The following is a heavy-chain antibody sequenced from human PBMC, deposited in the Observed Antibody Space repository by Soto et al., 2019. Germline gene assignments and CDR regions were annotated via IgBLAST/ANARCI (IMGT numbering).Heavy chain of an antibody. CDR1: GYTFTSYG. Sequence: ASVKVSCKASGYTFTSYGISWVRQAPGQGLEWMGWISAYNGNTNYAQKLQDRVTMTTDTSTSTAYMELRSLRSDDTAMYYCTRSAVRPSGGLIGPFDYWGQGTLVTVSS. CDR2: ISAYNGNT. D-gene: IGHD3-16*02. V-gene: IGHV1-18*01. CDR3: TRSAVRPSGGLIGPFDY. J-gene: IGHJ4*02.